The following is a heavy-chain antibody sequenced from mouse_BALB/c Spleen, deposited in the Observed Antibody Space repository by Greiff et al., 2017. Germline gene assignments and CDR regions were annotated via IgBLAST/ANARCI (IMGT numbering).Heavy chain of an antibody. V-gene: IGHV1-9*01. Sequence: VQLVESGAELMKPGASVKISCKATGYTFSSYWIEWVKQRPGHGLEWIGEILPGSGSTNYNEKFKGKATFTADTSSNTAYMQLSSLTSEDSAVYYCARITTVVARAMDYWGQGTSVTVSS. CDR2: ILPGSGST. CDR3: ARITTVVARAMDY. D-gene: IGHD1-1*01. J-gene: IGHJ4*01. CDR1: GYTFSSYW.